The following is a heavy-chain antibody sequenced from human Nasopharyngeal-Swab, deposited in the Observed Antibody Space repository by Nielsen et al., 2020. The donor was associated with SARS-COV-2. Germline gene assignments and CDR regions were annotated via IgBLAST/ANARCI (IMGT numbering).Heavy chain of an antibody. CDR1: GFTFSDYY. CDR3: ARDCDDSSGSAYYYGMDV. J-gene: IGHJ6*02. Sequence: GGSLRLSCAASGFTFSDYYMSWIRQAPGKGLEWVSYISSSGSTIYYADSVKGLFTISRDNAKNSLYLQMNSLRAEDTAVYYCARDCDDSSGSAYYYGMDVWGQGTTVTVSS. D-gene: IGHD3-22*01. V-gene: IGHV3-11*01. CDR2: ISSSGSTI.